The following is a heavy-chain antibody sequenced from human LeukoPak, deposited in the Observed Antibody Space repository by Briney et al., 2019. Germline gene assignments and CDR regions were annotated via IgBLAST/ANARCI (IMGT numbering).Heavy chain of an antibody. CDR2: ISYDGSNK. CDR1: GFTFSSYA. Sequence: PGGSLRLSCAASGFTFSSYAMHWVRQAPGKGLEWVAVISYDGSNKYYADSVKGRFTISRDNSKNTLYLQMNSLRAEDTAVYYCARGGLYSYCYSVDYWGQGTLVTASS. J-gene: IGHJ4*02. D-gene: IGHD5-18*01. V-gene: IGHV3-30*01. CDR3: ARGGLYSYCYSVDY.